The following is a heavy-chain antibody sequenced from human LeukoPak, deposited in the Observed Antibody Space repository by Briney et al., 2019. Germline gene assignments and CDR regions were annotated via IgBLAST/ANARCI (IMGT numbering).Heavy chain of an antibody. CDR1: GFTFSSYW. CDR2: IRYDGTVK. Sequence: GGSLRLSCEASGFTFSSYWMTWVRQAPGKGLEWLANIRYDGTVKFYAASVKGRFTISRDNARNSLYLQMSSLRVEDTGVYYCATSLDAAMNTGGQGILVTDSS. D-gene: IGHD5-18*01. J-gene: IGHJ4*02. V-gene: IGHV3-7*01. CDR3: ATSLDAAMNT.